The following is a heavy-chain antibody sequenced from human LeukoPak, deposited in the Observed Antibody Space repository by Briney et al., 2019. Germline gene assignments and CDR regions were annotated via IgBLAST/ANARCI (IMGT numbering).Heavy chain of an antibody. CDR3: ARDRSRNHNGSLPPPGVFDY. Sequence: GGSLRLSCAASGFTFSSYAMHWVRQAPGKGLEWVAVISYDGSNKYYADSVKGRFTISRDNAKNSLYLQMNSLRAEDTAVYYCARDRSRNHNGSLPPPGVFDYWGQGTLVTVSS. D-gene: IGHD1-26*01. CDR2: ISYDGSNK. J-gene: IGHJ4*02. V-gene: IGHV3-30-3*01. CDR1: GFTFSSYA.